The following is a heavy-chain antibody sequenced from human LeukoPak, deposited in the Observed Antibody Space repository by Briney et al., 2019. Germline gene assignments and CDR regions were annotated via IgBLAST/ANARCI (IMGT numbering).Heavy chain of an antibody. Sequence: GRPLRLSCVVSGFTFSSYGMHWVRQAPGKGLEWMAVIWYDGSNEYYADSVKGRFTISRDNSENTLYLQMNSLRVEDTAVYYCARDPGGDYFDYWGQGTLVTVSS. CDR2: IWYDGSNE. D-gene: IGHD3-10*01. CDR1: GFTFSSYG. J-gene: IGHJ4*02. V-gene: IGHV3-33*01. CDR3: ARDPGGDYFDY.